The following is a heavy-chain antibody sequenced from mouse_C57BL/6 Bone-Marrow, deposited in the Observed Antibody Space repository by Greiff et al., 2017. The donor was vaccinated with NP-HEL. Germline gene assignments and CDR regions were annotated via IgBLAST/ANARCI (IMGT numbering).Heavy chain of an antibody. CDR2: IYYSGTI. V-gene: IGHV3-5*01. CDR3: ARDGTIWARLLREYCYAMDY. D-gene: IGHD1-1*01. Sequence: EVQLQESGPGLVKPSQTVFLTCTVTGISITTGNYRWSWIRHFPGNKLEWIGYIYYSGTITYNQSLPSRTTITRKSPKTQFFLEMNSLTDEDTATYYCARDGTIWARLLREYCYAMDYWGQGTSVTVSS. CDR1: GISITTGNYR. J-gene: IGHJ4*01.